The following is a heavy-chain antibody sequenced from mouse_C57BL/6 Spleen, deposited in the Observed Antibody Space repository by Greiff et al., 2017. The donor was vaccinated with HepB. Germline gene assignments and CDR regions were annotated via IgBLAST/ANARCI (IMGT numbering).Heavy chain of an antibody. CDR2: IDPENGDT. J-gene: IGHJ3*01. D-gene: IGHD1-2*01. CDR1: GFNIKDDY. CDR3: TATATVAY. Sequence: EVQLQQSGAELVRPGASVKLSCTASGFNIKDDYMHWVKQRPEQGLEWIGWIDPENGDTEYASKFQGKATITADTSSNTAYLQLSSLTSEDTAVYYCTATATVAYWGQGTLVTGSA. V-gene: IGHV14-4*01.